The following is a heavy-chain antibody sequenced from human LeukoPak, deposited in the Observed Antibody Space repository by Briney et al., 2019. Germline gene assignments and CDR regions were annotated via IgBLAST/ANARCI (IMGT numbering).Heavy chain of an antibody. D-gene: IGHD4-23*01. V-gene: IGHV3-21*04. Sequence: KPGGSLRLSCAASGFTFSSFSVNWVRQAPGKGLEWVSSISSSGSYIYYADSLKGRFTISRDNAKNSLYLQMNSLRAEDTALYYCAKDMSPTTVVILDWGQGTLVTVSS. CDR2: ISSSGSYI. J-gene: IGHJ4*02. CDR3: AKDMSPTTVVILD. CDR1: GFTFSSFS.